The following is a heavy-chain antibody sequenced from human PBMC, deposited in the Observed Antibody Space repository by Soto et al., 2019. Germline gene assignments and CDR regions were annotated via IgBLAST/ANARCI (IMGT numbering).Heavy chain of an antibody. CDR1: GLTFSGSA. CDR2: IRSKANSYAT. V-gene: IGHV3-73*02. CDR3: SSWGSGQTHDY. J-gene: IGHJ4*02. Sequence: EVQVVESGGGLVQPGGSLKLSCAASGLTFSGSAMHWVRQASGKGLEWVGRIRSKANSYATAYAASVKGRFTISRDDSKTTAYLQMTSLKTEDTAVYYCSSWGSGQTHDYWGQGTLVTVSS. D-gene: IGHD3-10*01.